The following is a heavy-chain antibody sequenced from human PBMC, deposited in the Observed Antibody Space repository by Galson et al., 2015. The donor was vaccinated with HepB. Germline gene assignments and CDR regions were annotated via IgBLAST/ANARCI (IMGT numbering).Heavy chain of an antibody. Sequence: LRLSCAASGFGFSDYAMHWVRQAPGKGLEWVAVISYDGSTKYNADSLKGRFTISRDNSKNTLSLQMNSLRVEDTAVYYCVRPRNRMGFGGDFRIWGQGTMVTVSS. D-gene: IGHD2-21*01. CDR3: VRPRNRMGFGGDFRI. CDR2: ISYDGSTK. CDR1: GFGFSDYA. J-gene: IGHJ3*02. V-gene: IGHV3-30-3*01.